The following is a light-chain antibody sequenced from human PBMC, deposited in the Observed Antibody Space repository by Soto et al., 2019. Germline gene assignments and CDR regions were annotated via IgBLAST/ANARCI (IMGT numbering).Light chain of an antibody. CDR3: QQYGRPPQT. CDR1: QSVDSSY. J-gene: IGKJ1*01. Sequence: EIVLTQSPGTLSLSPGERATLYCRASQSVDSSYLAWYQQKPGQAPRLLIYGAASRATGISDRFSGSGSGTDFSLTISRLDPEDSAVYYCQQYGRPPQTFGQGTKVEI. CDR2: GAA. V-gene: IGKV3-20*01.